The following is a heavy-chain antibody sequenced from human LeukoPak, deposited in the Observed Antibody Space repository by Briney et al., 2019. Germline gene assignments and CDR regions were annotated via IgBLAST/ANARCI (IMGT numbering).Heavy chain of an antibody. V-gene: IGHV3-23*01. Sequence: QPGGSLRLSCAASGFTFSSYAMSWVRQAPGKGLEWVSAISGSGGSTYYADSVKGRFTISRDNSKNTLYLQMNSLRAEDTAVYYCAKDDQLVVAATHYGMDVWGQGTTVTVSS. CDR2: ISGSGGST. D-gene: IGHD2-15*01. CDR1: GFTFSSYA. J-gene: IGHJ6*02. CDR3: AKDDQLVVAATHYGMDV.